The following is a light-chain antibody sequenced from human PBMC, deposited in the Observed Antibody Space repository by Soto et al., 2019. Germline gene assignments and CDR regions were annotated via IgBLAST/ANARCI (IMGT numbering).Light chain of an antibody. V-gene: IGLV3-1*01. CDR3: QAWDSSTVV. CDR1: KLGDKY. Sequence: SYELTQTPSVSVSPGQTATLTCSGDKLGDKYACWYQQKPGQSPVLVICQDSKRPSGIPERFSGSYSGNTATLTISGTQTMDEADYYCQAWDSSTVVFGGGTKLTVL. CDR2: QDS. J-gene: IGLJ2*01.